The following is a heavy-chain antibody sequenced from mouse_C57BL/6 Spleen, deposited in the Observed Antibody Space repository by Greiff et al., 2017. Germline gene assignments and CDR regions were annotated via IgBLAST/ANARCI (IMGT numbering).Heavy chain of an antibody. D-gene: IGHD1-3*01. V-gene: IGHV5-9-1*02. J-gene: IGHJ4*01. Sequence: EVQGVESGEGLVKPGGSLKLSCAASGFTFSSYAMSWVRQTPEKRLEWVAYISSGGDYIYYADTVKGRFTISRDNARNTLYLQMSSLKSEDTAMYYCTRELMALGYYAMDYWGQGTSVTVSS. CDR1: GFTFSSYA. CDR3: TRELMALGYYAMDY. CDR2: ISSGGDYI.